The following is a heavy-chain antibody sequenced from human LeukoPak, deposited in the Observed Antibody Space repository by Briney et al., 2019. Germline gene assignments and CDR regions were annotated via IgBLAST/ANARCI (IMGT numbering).Heavy chain of an antibody. V-gene: IGHV3-48*02. CDR2: ISTSSGTI. J-gene: IGHJ4*02. CDR3: ARERPLRATPLDF. D-gene: IGHD5-24*01. Sequence: PGGSLRLSCAASAFTFSSYNMYCVRQAPGKGLEWVSYISTSSGTINYADSVKGRFTISRDNAKNSLYLQMNSLRDEDTAVYFCARERPLRATPLDFWGQGTLVTVSS. CDR1: AFTFSSYN.